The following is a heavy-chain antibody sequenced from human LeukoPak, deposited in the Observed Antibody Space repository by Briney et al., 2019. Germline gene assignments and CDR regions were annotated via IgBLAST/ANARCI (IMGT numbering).Heavy chain of an antibody. V-gene: IGHV3-33*06. J-gene: IGHJ4*02. CDR2: IWYDGSNK. CDR3: AKAPSGLWFGFFDY. CDR1: GFTFSSYG. Sequence: GGSLRLSCAASGFTFSSYGMHWVRQAPGKGLEWVAVIWYDGSNKYYADSVKGRFTISRDNSKNTLYLQMNSLRAEDTAVYYCAKAPSGLWFGFFDYWGQGTLVTVSS. D-gene: IGHD3-10*01.